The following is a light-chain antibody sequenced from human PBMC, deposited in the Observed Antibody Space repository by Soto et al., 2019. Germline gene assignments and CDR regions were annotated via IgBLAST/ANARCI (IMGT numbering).Light chain of an antibody. Sequence: QSLLTQHASVSGSPGQSIAISCTGTSCDVGGYSYVSWYQQQPGKAPKLVISDVSNRPSGVSDRFSGSKSGNTAALTISRLQTEDQSEYYCATYSTSSTYVFGTG. CDR3: ATYSTSSTYV. V-gene: IGLV2-14*01. CDR2: DVS. J-gene: IGLJ1*01. CDR1: SCDVGGYSY.